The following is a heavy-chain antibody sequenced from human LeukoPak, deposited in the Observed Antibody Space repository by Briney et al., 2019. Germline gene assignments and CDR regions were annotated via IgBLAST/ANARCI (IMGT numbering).Heavy chain of an antibody. Sequence: SVKVSCKASGGTFSSYAISWVRQAPGQGLEWMGEIIPIFGTANHAQKFQGRVTITADESTSTAYMELSSLRSEDTAVYYCARGWNIVVVPAGAYESYFDYWGQGSLVTVAS. D-gene: IGHD2-2*01. CDR1: GGTFSSYA. CDR3: ARGWNIVVVPAGAYESYFDY. J-gene: IGHJ4*02. CDR2: IIPIFGTA. V-gene: IGHV1-69*13.